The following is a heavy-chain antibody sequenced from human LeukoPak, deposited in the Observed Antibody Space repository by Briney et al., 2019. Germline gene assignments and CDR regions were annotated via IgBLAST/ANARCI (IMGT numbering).Heavy chain of an antibody. J-gene: IGHJ4*02. CDR3: ARDLILYYYDSSGYYFDY. Sequence: GGSLRLSCAASGFTFSSYWMHWVRQAPGKGLVWVSRINSEGSRTFYADSVKGRFTISRDNAKNTLYLQMNSLRAEDTAVYYCARDLILYYYDSSGYYFDYWGQGTLATVSS. CDR1: GFTFSSYW. V-gene: IGHV3-74*01. CDR2: INSEGSRT. D-gene: IGHD3-22*01.